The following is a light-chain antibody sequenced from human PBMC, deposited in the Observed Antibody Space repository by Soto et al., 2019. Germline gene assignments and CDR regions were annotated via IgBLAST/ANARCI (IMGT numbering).Light chain of an antibody. CDR1: SSDVGNYNL. Sequence: QSVLTQPASVSGSPGQSITISCTGTSSDVGNYNLVSWYQQHPGKAPKLMIYDDTKRPSWVSNRFSGSKSGDTASLTISGLQTEDEADYHCFSYAGGSTLIFGGGTKLTVL. CDR3: FSYAGGSTLI. CDR2: DDT. V-gene: IGLV2-23*01. J-gene: IGLJ2*01.